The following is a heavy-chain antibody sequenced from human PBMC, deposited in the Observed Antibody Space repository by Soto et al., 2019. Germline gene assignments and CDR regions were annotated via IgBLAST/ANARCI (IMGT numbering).Heavy chain of an antibody. CDR1: GFTFSSYA. V-gene: IGHV3-30-3*01. Sequence: GGSLRLSCAASGFTFSSYAMHWVRQAPGKGLEWVAVISYDGSNKYYADSVKGRFTISRDNSKNTLYLQMNSLRAEDTAVYYCANQLTTVTNPIFDYWGQGTLVTVSS. CDR2: ISYDGSNK. J-gene: IGHJ4*02. CDR3: ANQLTTVTNPIFDY. D-gene: IGHD4-17*01.